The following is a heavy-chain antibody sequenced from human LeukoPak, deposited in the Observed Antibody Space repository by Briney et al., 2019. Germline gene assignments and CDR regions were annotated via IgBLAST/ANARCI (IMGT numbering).Heavy chain of an antibody. D-gene: IGHD1-26*01. CDR3: ARALSGSYYYYYGMDV. Sequence: ASVKVSRKASGYTFTSYDINWVRQATGQGLEWMGWMNPNSGNTGYAQKFQGRVTMTRNTSISTAYMELSSLRSADTAVYYCARALSGSYYYYYGMDVWGQGTTVTVSS. V-gene: IGHV1-8*01. J-gene: IGHJ6*02. CDR1: GYTFTSYD. CDR2: MNPNSGNT.